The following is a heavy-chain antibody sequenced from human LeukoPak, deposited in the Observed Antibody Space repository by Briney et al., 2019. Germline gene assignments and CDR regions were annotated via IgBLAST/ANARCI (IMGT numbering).Heavy chain of an antibody. V-gene: IGHV4-39*01. CDR3: ASRRATSDY. CDR2: IYYSGST. CDR1: GGSISSSSYY. Sequence: PSETLSLTCTVSGGSISSSSYYWGWIRQPPGKGLEWIGSIYYSGSTYYNPSLKSRVTISVDTSENQFSLKLSSVTAADTAVYHCASRRATSDYWGQGTLVTVSS. D-gene: IGHD1-26*01. J-gene: IGHJ4*02.